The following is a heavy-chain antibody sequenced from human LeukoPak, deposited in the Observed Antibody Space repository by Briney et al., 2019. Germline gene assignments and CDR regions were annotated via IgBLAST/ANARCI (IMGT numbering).Heavy chain of an antibody. J-gene: IGHJ3*02. CDR2: ISSNGGST. D-gene: IGHD4/OR15-4a*01. CDR1: GFTFSSYA. Sequence: PGGSLRLSCAASGFTFSSYAMHWVRQAPGKGLEYVSAISSNGGSTYYANSVKGRFSISRDNSKNTLYLQMGSLRAEDMAVYYCARVGAHDAFHIWGQWTMVTVSS. V-gene: IGHV3-64*01. CDR3: ARVGAHDAFHI.